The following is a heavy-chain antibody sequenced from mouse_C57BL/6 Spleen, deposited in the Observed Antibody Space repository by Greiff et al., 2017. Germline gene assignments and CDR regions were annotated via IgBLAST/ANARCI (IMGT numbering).Heavy chain of an antibody. CDR3: ARSGSECWDFEG. J-gene: IGHJ1*03. Sequence: EVQLQQSGPELVKPGASVKISCKASGYSFTDYTMHWVKQSNGKSLEWIGVINPNYGTTSYNQKFKGKATLTVDQSSSTAYMQLSRLTSEDSAVYYCARSGSECWDFEGWGTGTTVTVAS. CDR2: INPNYGTT. CDR1: GYSFTDYT. D-gene: IGHD1-1*01. V-gene: IGHV1-39*01.